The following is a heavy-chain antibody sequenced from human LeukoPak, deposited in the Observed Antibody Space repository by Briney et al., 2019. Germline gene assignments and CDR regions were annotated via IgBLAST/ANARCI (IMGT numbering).Heavy chain of an antibody. CDR1: GFTFSNYW. Sequence: GGSLRLSCVASGFTFSNYWMNWVRQAPGKGLEWVANIKEDGSEQYYVDSVKGRLTISRDNAKKLLSLQITSLRAEDKAVYYCARGKTYSDYWGQGTLVTVSS. J-gene: IGHJ4*02. CDR2: IKEDGSEQ. D-gene: IGHD2-21*01. CDR3: ARGKTYSDY. V-gene: IGHV3-7*01.